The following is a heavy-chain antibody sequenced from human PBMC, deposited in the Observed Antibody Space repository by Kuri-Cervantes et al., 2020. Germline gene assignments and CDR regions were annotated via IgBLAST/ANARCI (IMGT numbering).Heavy chain of an antibody. V-gene: IGHV4-59*01. CDR1: GGSISSYY. CDR2: IYYSGST. Sequence: SETLSLTCTVSGGSISSYYWSWIRQPPGKGLEWIGYIYYSGSTNYNPSLKSRVTISVGTSKNQFSLKLSSVTAADTAVYYCASEYYYDSSGYYLGQGTLVTVSS. CDR3: ASEYYYDSSGYY. J-gene: IGHJ4*02. D-gene: IGHD3-22*01.